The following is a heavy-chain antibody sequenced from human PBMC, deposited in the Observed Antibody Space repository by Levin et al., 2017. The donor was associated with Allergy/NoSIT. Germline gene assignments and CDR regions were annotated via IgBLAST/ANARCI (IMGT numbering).Heavy chain of an antibody. CDR3: ARHLLAAAGKFSGWVAP. V-gene: IGHV3-30-3*01. CDR1: GFTFSSYA. CDR2: ISYDGSNK. J-gene: IGHJ5*02. Sequence: GGSLRLSCAASGFTFSSYAMHWVRQAPGKGLEWVAVISYDGSNKYYADSVKGRFTISRDNSKNTLYLQMNSLRAEDTAVYYCARHLLAAAGKFSGWVAPWGQGTLVTVSS. D-gene: IGHD6-13*01.